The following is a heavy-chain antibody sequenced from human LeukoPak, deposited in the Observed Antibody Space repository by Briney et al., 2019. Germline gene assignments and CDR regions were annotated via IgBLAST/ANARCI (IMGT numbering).Heavy chain of an antibody. J-gene: IGHJ4*02. CDR2: IIPIFGTA. D-gene: IGHD5-24*01. CDR1: GGTFSSYA. CDR3: ARWRRDGYNYYLGY. V-gene: IGHV1-69*05. Sequence: SVKVSCKASGGTFSSYAISWVRQAPGQGLEWMGGIIPIFGTANYAQKFQGRVTITTDESTSTAYMELSSLRSEDMAVYYCARWRRDGYNYYLGYWGQGTLVTVSS.